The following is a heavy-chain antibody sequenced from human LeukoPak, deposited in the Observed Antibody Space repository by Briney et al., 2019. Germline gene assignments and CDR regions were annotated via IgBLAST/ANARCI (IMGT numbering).Heavy chain of an antibody. CDR2: INGGGDAT. J-gene: IGHJ3*01. CDR3: ARCTASCYANAFDV. V-gene: IGHV3-23*01. D-gene: IGHD2-2*01. Sequence: PGGSLRLSCATSGFTFNNNAMSWVRQAPGKRLEWVSAINGGGDATEYAASVKGRFTISRDNSKNTLYLQMNSLRPEDTAVYYCARCTASCYANAFDVWGQGTLLTVSS. CDR1: GFTFNNNA.